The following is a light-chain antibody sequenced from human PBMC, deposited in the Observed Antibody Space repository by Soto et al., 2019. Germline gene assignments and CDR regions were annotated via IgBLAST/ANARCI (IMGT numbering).Light chain of an antibody. CDR1: QSISSW. CDR2: KAS. V-gene: IGKV1-5*03. CDR3: QQYNSYQYT. J-gene: IGKJ2*01. Sequence: DIQMTQSPSTLSASVGDRVTITCRASQSISSWLAWYQQKPGKAPKLLIYKASSLEFGIPSRFSGSGSGTEFTLTISSLQPDDFATYYCQQYNSYQYTFGQGTKLEIK.